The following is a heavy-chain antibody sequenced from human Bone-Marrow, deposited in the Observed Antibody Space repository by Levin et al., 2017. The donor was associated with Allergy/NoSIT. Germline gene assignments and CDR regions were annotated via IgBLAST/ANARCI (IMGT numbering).Heavy chain of an antibody. J-gene: IGHJ6*02. V-gene: IGHV1-69*06. CDR3: ARSRQTYDFWSGYYLGVEGYYGMDV. D-gene: IGHD3-3*01. CDR2: IIPIFGTA. Sequence: SVKVSCKASGGTFSSYAISWVRQAPGQGLEWMGGIIPIFGTANYAQKFQGRVTITADKSTSTAYMELSSLRSEDTAVYYCARSRQTYDFWSGYYLGVEGYYGMDVWGQGTTVTVSS. CDR1: GGTFSSYA.